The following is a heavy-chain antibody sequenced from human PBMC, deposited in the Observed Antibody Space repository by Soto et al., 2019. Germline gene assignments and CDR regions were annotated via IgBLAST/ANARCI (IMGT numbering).Heavy chain of an antibody. V-gene: IGHV3-21*01. CDR3: ARDSGYCSGGSCYPLTDY. D-gene: IGHD2-15*01. CDR1: GGSISSYY. J-gene: IGHJ4*02. CDR2: ISSSSSYI. Sequence: ETLSLTCTVSGGSISSYYWSWVRQAPGKGLEWVSPISSSSSYIYYADSVKGRFTISRDNAKNSLYLQMNSLRAEDTAVYYCARDSGYCSGGSCYPLTDYWGQGTLVTVSS.